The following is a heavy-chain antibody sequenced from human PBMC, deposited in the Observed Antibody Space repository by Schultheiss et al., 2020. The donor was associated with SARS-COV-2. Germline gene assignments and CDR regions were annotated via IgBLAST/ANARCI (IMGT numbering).Heavy chain of an antibody. CDR2: IDGSGHT. CDR3: ARAMGSSYSFDF. CDR1: GFTFSSYG. D-gene: IGHD6-6*01. J-gene: IGHJ4*02. Sequence: GESLKISCAASGFTFSSYGMHWVRQAPGKGLEWVSRIDGSGHTYYADSVRGRFTISRDRSWNMLFLQMNSLRAEDTAVYYCARAMGSSYSFDFWGQGTLVTVA. V-gene: IGHV3-NL1*01.